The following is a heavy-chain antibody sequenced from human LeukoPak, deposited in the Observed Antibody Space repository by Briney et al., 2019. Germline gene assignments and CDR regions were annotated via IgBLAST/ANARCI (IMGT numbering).Heavy chain of an antibody. V-gene: IGHV3-11*04. CDR1: GFTFRDDY. Sequence: GGALRLSCAGSGFTFRDDYMSWIRQAPGEGREWISYMSSGGTTIEYAVSVKGRFTISRDDAKKSLFLQMNNLRVEDTAVYYCVRQRTYYFDLWGQGTPVTVSS. J-gene: IGHJ4*02. CDR2: MSSGGTTI. CDR3: VRQRTYYFDL. D-gene: IGHD2-2*01.